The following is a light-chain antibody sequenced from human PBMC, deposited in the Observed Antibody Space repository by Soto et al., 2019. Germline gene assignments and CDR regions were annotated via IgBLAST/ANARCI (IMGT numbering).Light chain of an antibody. CDR1: NIGSES. CDR3: QVWYRSGDSINDHPE. Sequence: SYELTQPPSVSGAPGKTARITCGGVNIGSESVHWYQQKPGQAPLLVIYYDTDRPSGIPERFSGTNSGNTATLTISRVEAGDDADSYCQVWYRSGDSINDHPEFGGGTQRTVL. J-gene: IGLJ2*01. V-gene: IGLV3-21*04. CDR2: YDT.